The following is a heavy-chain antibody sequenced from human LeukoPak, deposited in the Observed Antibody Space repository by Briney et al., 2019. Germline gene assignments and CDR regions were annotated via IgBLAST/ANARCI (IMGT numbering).Heavy chain of an antibody. CDR2: INPSGGST. CDR3: ARETDSSGPRGGYFDY. Sequence: ASVKVSCKASGYTFTGYYMHWVRQAPGQGLEWMGIINPSGGSTSYAQKFQGRVTMTRDMSTSTVYMELSSLRSEDTAVYYCARETDSSGPRGGYFDYWGQGTLVTVSS. CDR1: GYTFTGYY. D-gene: IGHD3-22*01. J-gene: IGHJ4*02. V-gene: IGHV1-46*01.